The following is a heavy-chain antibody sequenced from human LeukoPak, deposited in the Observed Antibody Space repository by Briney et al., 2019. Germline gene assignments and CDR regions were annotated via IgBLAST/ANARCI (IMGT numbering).Heavy chain of an antibody. CDR3: ARDPPGLTLGSPGDY. J-gene: IGHJ4*02. CDR1: GYTFTSYG. Sequence: ASVKVSCKASGYTFTSYGIAWVRQAPGQGLRWMGWISANNGDTSYSQKLQGRVTMTIDTSTNTAYMELRSLTSDDTAVYYCARDPPGLTLGSPGDYWGQGTLVIVSS. D-gene: IGHD3-16*01. V-gene: IGHV1-18*01. CDR2: ISANNGDT.